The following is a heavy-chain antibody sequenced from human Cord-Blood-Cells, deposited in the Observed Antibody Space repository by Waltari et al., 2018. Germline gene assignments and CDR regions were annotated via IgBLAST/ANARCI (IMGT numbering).Heavy chain of an antibody. CDR1: GYTFTRYY. J-gene: IGHJ5*02. CDR2: INPNSGGT. Sequence: QVQLVQSGAEVKKPGASVKVACKASGYTFTRYYMTWVRQAPGQGLEWMGWINPNSGGTNYAQKFQGRVTMTRDTSISTAYMELSRLRSDDTAVYYCARAIVGATYNWFDPWGQGTLVTVSS. D-gene: IGHD1-26*01. CDR3: ARAIVGATYNWFDP. V-gene: IGHV1-2*02.